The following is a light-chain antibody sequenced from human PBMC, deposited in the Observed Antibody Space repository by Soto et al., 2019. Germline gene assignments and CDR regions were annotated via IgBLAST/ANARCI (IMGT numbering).Light chain of an antibody. CDR1: QSVSSNF. CDR3: QQYETSPRT. V-gene: IGKV3-20*01. CDR2: GAS. Sequence: EIVLTQSPGTLSLSTGERTTLSCRASQSVSSNFLDWYQQKPGQAPRLLIYGASSRATGIPDRFSGSGSGTDFTLTISRLEPEDVAVYYCQQYETSPRTFGQGTKVEI. J-gene: IGKJ1*01.